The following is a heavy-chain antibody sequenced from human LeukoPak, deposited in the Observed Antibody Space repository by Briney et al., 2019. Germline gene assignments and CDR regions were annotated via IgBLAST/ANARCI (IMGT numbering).Heavy chain of an antibody. CDR3: ARVWLPHDAFDI. V-gene: IGHV4-34*01. Sequence: PSETLSLTCAVYGGSFSGYYWSWVRQPPGRGLEWIGEINHSGGTNYNPSLKSRVTISVDTSKNQFSLKLSSVTAADTAVYYCARVWLPHDAFDIWGQGTMVTVSS. D-gene: IGHD6-19*01. CDR1: GGSFSGYY. J-gene: IGHJ3*02. CDR2: INHSGGT.